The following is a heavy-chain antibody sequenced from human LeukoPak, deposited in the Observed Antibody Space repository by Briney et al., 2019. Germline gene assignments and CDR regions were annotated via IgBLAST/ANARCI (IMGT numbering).Heavy chain of an antibody. Sequence: SQTLSLTCTVSGGSFSTYYWSWVRQPPGKGLEWIGYIYTTGSTSYNPSLKSRVTISVDTSKRQFSLRLSSVSAADTAVYYCARERYDFWSFDSWGQGALVTVSS. CDR3: ARERYDFWSFDS. J-gene: IGHJ4*02. V-gene: IGHV4-4*09. CDR1: GGSFSTYY. CDR2: IYTTGST. D-gene: IGHD3-3*01.